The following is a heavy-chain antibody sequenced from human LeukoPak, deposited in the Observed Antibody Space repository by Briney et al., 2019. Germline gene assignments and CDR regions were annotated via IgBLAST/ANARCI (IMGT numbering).Heavy chain of an antibody. CDR1: GGSFGGYY. V-gene: IGHV4-34*01. CDR3: ARVPGIVITHYAFDI. Sequence: SETLSLTCAVDGGSFGGYYWSWIRQPQGKGLEWIGEINHRGRIQYNPPLKSRVTISVDTPKNQFSLNLSSVTAADTAVYYCARVPGIVITHYAFDIWGQGTMVTVSS. D-gene: IGHD3-16*01. CDR2: INHRGRI. J-gene: IGHJ3*02.